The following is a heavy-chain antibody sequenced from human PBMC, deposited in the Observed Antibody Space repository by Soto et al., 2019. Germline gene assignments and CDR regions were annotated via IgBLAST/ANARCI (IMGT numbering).Heavy chain of an antibody. CDR2: ISSDGDIT. Sequence: GGSLRLSCAASGFTFSDYFMHWVLQPPLKVLSYVSTISSDGDITYYADSVKGRFTIARDNSKNTLYLQMNSLRPQDTAVYYCVKVPTFYDILTGYHSTNFFDPWGQETLVSVP. CDR1: GFTFSDYF. D-gene: IGHD3-9*01. CDR3: VKVPTFYDILTGYHSTNFFDP. V-gene: IGHV3-64D*06. J-gene: IGHJ5*02.